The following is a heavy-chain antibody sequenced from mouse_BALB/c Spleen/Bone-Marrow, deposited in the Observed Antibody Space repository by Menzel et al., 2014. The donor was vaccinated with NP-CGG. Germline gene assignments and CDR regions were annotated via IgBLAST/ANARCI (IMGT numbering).Heavy chain of an antibody. V-gene: IGHV5-17*02. CDR1: GFTFSSFA. Sequence: EVKVVESGGGLVQPGGSRKLSCAASGFTFSSFAMHWVRQAPEKGLEWVAYISSDSSTIYYADTVMGRFTISRDNPKNTLFLQMTSLRSEDTAMYYCARSGSSSGYFDYWGQGTTLTVSS. CDR2: ISSDSSTI. D-gene: IGHD1-1*01. J-gene: IGHJ2*01. CDR3: ARSGSSSGYFDY.